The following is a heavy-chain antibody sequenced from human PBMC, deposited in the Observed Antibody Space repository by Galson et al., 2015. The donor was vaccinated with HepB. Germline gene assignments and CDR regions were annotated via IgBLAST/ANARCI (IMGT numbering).Heavy chain of an antibody. D-gene: IGHD2-2*01. CDR2: MNPNSGNT. J-gene: IGHJ5*02. V-gene: IGHV1-8*01. CDR1: GYTFTSYD. CDR3: ARGPISTCCYWFDP. Sequence: SVKVSCKASGYTFTSYDINWVRRATGQGLEWMGWMNPNSGNTGYAQKFQGRVTMTRNTSISTAYMELSSLRSEDTAVYYCARGPISTCCYWFDPWGPGTLVTVSS.